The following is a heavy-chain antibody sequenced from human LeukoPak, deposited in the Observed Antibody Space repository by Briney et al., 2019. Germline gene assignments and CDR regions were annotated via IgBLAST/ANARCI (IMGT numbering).Heavy chain of an antibody. CDR2: ISGSGGST. J-gene: IGHJ4*02. CDR3: AKAGRWAAAAGNYFDY. V-gene: IGHV3-23*01. D-gene: IGHD6-13*01. Sequence: GSLRLSCAASGFTFSSYAMSWVRQAPGKGLEWVSAISGSGGSTYYADSVKGRFTISRDNSKNMLYLQMNSLRAEDTAVYYCAKAGRWAAAAGNYFDYWGQGTLVTVSS. CDR1: GFTFSSYA.